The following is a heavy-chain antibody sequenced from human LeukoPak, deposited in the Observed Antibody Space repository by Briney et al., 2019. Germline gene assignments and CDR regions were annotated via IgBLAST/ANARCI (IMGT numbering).Heavy chain of an antibody. V-gene: IGHV3-30*03. D-gene: IGHD3-3*01. CDR1: GFTFSSYG. CDR2: ISYDGSNK. Sequence: PGGSLRLSCAASGFTFSSYGMHWVRQAPGKGLEWVAVISYDGSNKYYADSVKGRFTISRDNSKNTLYLRMNSLRAEDTAVYYCARAEDNYDFWSGYGYDYWGQGTLVTVSS. J-gene: IGHJ4*02. CDR3: ARAEDNYDFWSGYGYDY.